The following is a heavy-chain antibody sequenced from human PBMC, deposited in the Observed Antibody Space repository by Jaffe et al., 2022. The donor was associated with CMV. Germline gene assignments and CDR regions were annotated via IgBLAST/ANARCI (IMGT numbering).Heavy chain of an antibody. Sequence: QVQLQESGPGLVKPSETLSLTCTVSGGSISSYYWSWIRQPPGKGLEWIGYIYYSGSTNYNPSLKSRVTISVDTSKNQFSLKLSSVTAADTAVYYCARSRSTLGGKYSSSWYDYWGQGTLVTVSS. CDR3: ARSRSTLGGKYSSSWYDY. CDR1: GGSISSYY. D-gene: IGHD6-13*01. J-gene: IGHJ4*02. V-gene: IGHV4-59*01. CDR2: IYYSGST.